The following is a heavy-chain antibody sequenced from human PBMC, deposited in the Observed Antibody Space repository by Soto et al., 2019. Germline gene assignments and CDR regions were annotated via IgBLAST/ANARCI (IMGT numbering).Heavy chain of an antibody. Sequence: GGSLRLSCAGSGFTFSSYSMNWVRQAPGKGLEWVSFISSSSSYIYYADSLKGRFTISRDNAKNSLFLQMNSLRAEDTAVYYCARAGAIAVEPAFDIWGQGTMVTVS. CDR2: ISSSSSYI. CDR3: ARAGAIAVEPAFDI. J-gene: IGHJ3*02. V-gene: IGHV3-21*01. CDR1: GFTFSSYS. D-gene: IGHD6-19*01.